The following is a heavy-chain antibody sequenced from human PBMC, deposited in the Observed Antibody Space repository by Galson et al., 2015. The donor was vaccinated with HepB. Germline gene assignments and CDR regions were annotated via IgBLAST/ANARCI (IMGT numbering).Heavy chain of an antibody. D-gene: IGHD4-17*01. CDR2: ISSSSSYT. Sequence: PLRLYCAAYGFTFSDYYMSWIRQAPGKGLEWVSYISSSSSYTNYADSVKGRFTISRDNAKNSLYLQMNSLRAEDTAVYYCARAPGAGDYLVTPAYFDYWGQGTLVTIPS. CDR3: ARAPGAGDYLVTPAYFDY. CDR1: GFTFSDYY. J-gene: IGHJ4*02. V-gene: IGHV3-11*06.